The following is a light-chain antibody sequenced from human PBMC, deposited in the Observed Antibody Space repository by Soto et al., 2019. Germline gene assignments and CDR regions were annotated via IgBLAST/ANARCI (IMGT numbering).Light chain of an antibody. CDR2: EVS. CDR1: SNDVGGYNY. V-gene: IGLV2-14*01. Sequence: QSVLTQPASVSGSPGQSITISCTGSSNDVGGYNYVSCYQQHPGQAPKLIIYEVSDRPSGVSPRFSGSKSGNTASLTISGLQVEAEADYFCASYTRTINSVFGSATKLTV. J-gene: IGLJ6*01. CDR3: ASYTRTINSV.